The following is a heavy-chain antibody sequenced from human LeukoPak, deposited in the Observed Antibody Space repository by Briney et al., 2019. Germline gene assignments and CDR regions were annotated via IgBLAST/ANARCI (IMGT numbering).Heavy chain of an antibody. D-gene: IGHD3-22*01. J-gene: IGHJ1*01. CDR1: GYTFTSYG. CDR2: ISAYNGNT. CDR3: ASVGNYYDSSALQH. Sequence: GASVKVSCKASGYTFTSYGISWVRQAPGQGLEWMGWISAYNGNTNYAQKLQGRVTMTTDTSTSTAYMELRSLRSDDTAVYYCASVGNYYDSSALQHWGQGTLVTVSS. V-gene: IGHV1-18*01.